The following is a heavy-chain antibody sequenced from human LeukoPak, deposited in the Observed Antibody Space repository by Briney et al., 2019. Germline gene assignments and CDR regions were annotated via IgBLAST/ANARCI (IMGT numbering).Heavy chain of an antibody. Sequence: SETLSLTCAVYGGSFSGYYWSWIRQPPGKGLEWIGDINHSGSTNYNPSLKSRVTISVDTSKNQFSLKLSSVTAADTAVYYCARGRAAAAAAKRNYMDVWGKGTTVTVSS. J-gene: IGHJ6*03. CDR1: GGSFSGYY. CDR2: INHSGST. CDR3: ARGRAAAAAAKRNYMDV. D-gene: IGHD6-13*01. V-gene: IGHV4-34*01.